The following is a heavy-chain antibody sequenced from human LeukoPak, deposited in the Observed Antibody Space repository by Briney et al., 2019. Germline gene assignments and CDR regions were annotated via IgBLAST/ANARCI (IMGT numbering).Heavy chain of an antibody. V-gene: IGHV4-34*01. CDR1: GGSFSGYY. D-gene: IGHD3-3*01. CDR3: AREFLEWLPDY. CDR2: INHSGST. Sequence: PSETLSLTCAVYGGSFSGYYWSWIRQPPGKGLEWIGEINHSGSTNYNPSLKSRVTISVDTSKNQFSLKLGSVTAADTAVYYCAREFLEWLPDYWGQGTLVTVSS. J-gene: IGHJ4*02.